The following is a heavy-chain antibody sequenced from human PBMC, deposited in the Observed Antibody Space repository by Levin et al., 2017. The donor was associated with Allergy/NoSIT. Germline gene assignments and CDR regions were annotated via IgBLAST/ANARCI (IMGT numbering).Heavy chain of an antibody. Sequence: PSETLSLTCTVSGGSISSGGYYWSWIRQHPGKGLEWIGYIYYSGSTYYNPSLKSRVTISVDTSKNQFSLKLSSVTAADTAVYYCARLPLPYDIVTGYYYFDYWGQGTLVTVSS. CDR2: IYYSGST. J-gene: IGHJ4*02. D-gene: IGHD3-9*01. V-gene: IGHV4-31*03. CDR1: GGSISSGGYY. CDR3: ARLPLPYDIVTGYYYFDY.